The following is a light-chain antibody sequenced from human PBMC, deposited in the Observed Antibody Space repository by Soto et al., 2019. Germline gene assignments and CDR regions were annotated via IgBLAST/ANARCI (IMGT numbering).Light chain of an antibody. J-gene: IGKJ3*01. CDR1: QVISNY. Sequence: DIQMTQSPSYLSASVGDRVAITCRASQVISNYLAWYQQKPGKVPKLLIYAASTLVSGVPSRFSGSGSGTDFTLTNNSLQPEDCATYYCQLYQGVGPGNNVDIK. CDR3: QLYQG. V-gene: IGKV1-27*01. CDR2: AAS.